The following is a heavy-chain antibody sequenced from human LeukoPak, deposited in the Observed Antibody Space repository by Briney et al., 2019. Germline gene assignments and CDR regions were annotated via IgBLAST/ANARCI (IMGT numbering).Heavy chain of an antibody. J-gene: IGHJ4*02. V-gene: IGHV3-48*04. CDR2: ISSSSSTI. CDR3: AKEIVPDVTGLYRDY. D-gene: IGHD2/OR15-2a*01. Sequence: PGGSLRLSCAASGFTFSSYSMNWVRQAPGKGLEWVSYISSSSSTIYYADSVKGRFTISRDNAKNTLYLQMNSLRAEDTAVYYCAKEIVPDVTGLYRDYWGQGTLVTVSS. CDR1: GFTFSSYS.